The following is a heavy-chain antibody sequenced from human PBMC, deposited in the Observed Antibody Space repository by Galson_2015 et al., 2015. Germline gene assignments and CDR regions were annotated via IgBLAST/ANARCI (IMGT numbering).Heavy chain of an antibody. D-gene: IGHD6-13*01. J-gene: IGHJ4*02. CDR1: GFTFSSYA. CDR2: ISYDGSNK. V-gene: IGHV3-30-3*01. CDR3: ARDSIAAAGSLGDY. Sequence: SLRLSCAASGFTFSSYAMHWVRQAPGKGLEWVAVISYDGSNKYYADSVKGRFTISRDNSKNTLYLQMNSLRAEDTAVYYCARDSIAAAGSLGDYWGQGTLVTVSS.